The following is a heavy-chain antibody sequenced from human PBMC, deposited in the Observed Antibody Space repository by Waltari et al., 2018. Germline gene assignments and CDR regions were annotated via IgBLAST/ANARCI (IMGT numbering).Heavy chain of an antibody. CDR3: ASYSSGWPYYFDY. Sequence: QVQLQESGPGLVKPSETLSLTCTVSGGSISSYYWSWLRQPPGKGLEWIGYNYYSGSTNSNTSRKSRVTISVDTAKNQSSLKLSSVTAADTAVYYCASYSSGWPYYFDYWGQGTLVTVSS. J-gene: IGHJ4*02. CDR2: NYYSGST. D-gene: IGHD6-19*01. V-gene: IGHV4-59*01. CDR1: GGSISSYY.